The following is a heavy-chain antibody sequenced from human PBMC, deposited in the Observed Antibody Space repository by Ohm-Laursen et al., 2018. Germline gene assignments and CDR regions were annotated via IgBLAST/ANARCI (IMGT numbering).Heavy chain of an antibody. CDR3: AKGPEHINWNYGDY. J-gene: IGHJ4*02. CDR2: ISGSGGST. V-gene: IGHV3-23*01. D-gene: IGHD1-7*01. Sequence: SLRLSCTASGFTFSSYGMHWVRQAPGKGLEWVSAISGSGGSTYYADSVKGRFTISRDNSKNTLYLQMNSLRAEDTAVYYCAKGPEHINWNYGDYWGQGTLVTVSS. CDR1: GFTFSSYG.